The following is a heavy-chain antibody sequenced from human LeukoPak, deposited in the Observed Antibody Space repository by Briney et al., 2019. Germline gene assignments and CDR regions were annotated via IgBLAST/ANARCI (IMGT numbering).Heavy chain of an antibody. D-gene: IGHD3-16*02. CDR1: GYIFTDYY. Sequence: GASVKVSCKASGYIFTDYYVHWVRQAPGQGLEWMGIINPSGGGTSSAQKFQGRVTMTRDTSTSTLYMELSSLRSDDTAVYYCARDIEYYDYVWGSYRSPDYWGQGTLVTVSS. CDR2: INPSGGGT. CDR3: ARDIEYYDYVWGSYRSPDY. J-gene: IGHJ4*02. V-gene: IGHV1-46*01.